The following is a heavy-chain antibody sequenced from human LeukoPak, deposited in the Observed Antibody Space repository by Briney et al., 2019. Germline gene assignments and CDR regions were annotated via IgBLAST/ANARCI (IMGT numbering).Heavy chain of an antibody. CDR2: INPNSGGT. D-gene: IGHD6-13*01. J-gene: IGHJ4*02. V-gene: IGHV1-2*02. CDR3: ARPDSSSWYSPYYFDY. CDR1: GYTFTGYY. Sequence: ASVKVSCKASGYTFTGYYMHWVRQAPGQGREWVGWINPNSGGTNYAQKFQGGVTMTRDTSISTAYMELSRLRSDDTAVYYCARPDSSSWYSPYYFDYWGQGTLVTVSS.